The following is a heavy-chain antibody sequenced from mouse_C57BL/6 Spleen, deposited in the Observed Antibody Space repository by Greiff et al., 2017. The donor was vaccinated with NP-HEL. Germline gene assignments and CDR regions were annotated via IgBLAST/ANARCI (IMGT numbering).Heavy chain of an antibody. CDR3: ARGLLWLRRGGYAMDY. V-gene: IGHV1-69*01. CDR2: IDPSDSYT. J-gene: IGHJ4*01. CDR1: GYTFTSYW. Sequence: VKLQESGAELVMPGASVKLSCKASGYTFTSYWMHWVKQRPGQGLEWIGEIDPSDSYTNYNQKFKGKSTLTVDKSSSTAYMQLSSLTSEDSAVYYCARGLLWLRRGGYAMDYWGQGTSVTVSS. D-gene: IGHD2-2*01.